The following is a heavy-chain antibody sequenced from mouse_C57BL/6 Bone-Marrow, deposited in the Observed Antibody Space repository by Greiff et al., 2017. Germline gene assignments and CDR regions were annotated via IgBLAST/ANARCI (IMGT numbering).Heavy chain of an antibody. CDR2: ISYDGSN. J-gene: IGHJ2*01. CDR1: GYSITSGYY. CDR3: ARGYCSDY. Sequence: EVQLQQSGPGLVKPSQSLSLTCSVTGYSITSGYYWNWIRQFPGNKLEWMGYISYDGSNNYNPSLKNRISITRDTSKNQFFLKLNSVTTEDTATYYCARGYCSDYWGQGTTLTVSS. D-gene: IGHD2-12*01. V-gene: IGHV3-6*01.